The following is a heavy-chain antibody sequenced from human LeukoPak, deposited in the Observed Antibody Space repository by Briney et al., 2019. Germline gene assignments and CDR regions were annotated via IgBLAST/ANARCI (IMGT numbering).Heavy chain of an antibody. J-gene: IGHJ4*02. V-gene: IGHV3-48*01. D-gene: IGHD3-10*01. CDR1: GFTFSSYS. CDR2: ISSSSSTI. Sequence: GGSLRLSCAASGFTFSSYSMNWVRQAPGKGLEWVSYISSSSSTIYYADSVKGRFTISRDNAKNSLYLQMNSLRAEDTAVYYCARGRARGVIIPFDYWGQGTLVTVSS. CDR3: ARGRARGVIIPFDY.